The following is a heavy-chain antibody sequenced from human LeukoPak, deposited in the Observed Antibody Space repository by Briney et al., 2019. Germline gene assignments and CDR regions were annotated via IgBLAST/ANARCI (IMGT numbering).Heavy chain of an antibody. CDR3: ARYSPPIPPRNKVVVAATSWYYYMDV. CDR1: GYSFTTYW. D-gene: IGHD2-15*01. J-gene: IGHJ6*03. CDR2: IYPGDSDT. V-gene: IGHV5-51*01. Sequence: GESLKISCKSSGYSFTTYWIAWVRQMPGKGLEWMGIIYPGDSDTRYSPSFQGQVTISADKSISTAYLQWSSLKASDTAMYYCARYSPPIPPRNKVVVAATSWYYYMDVWGKGTTVTISS.